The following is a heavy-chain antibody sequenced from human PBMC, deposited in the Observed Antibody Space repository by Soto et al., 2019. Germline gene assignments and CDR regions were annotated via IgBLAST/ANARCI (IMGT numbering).Heavy chain of an antibody. CDR1: GGSISSYY. D-gene: IGHD1-20*01. CDR2: IYYSGST. J-gene: IGHJ5*02. CDR3: ARDGRITGPPMGFDP. Sequence: QVQLQESGPGLVKPSETLSLTCTVSGGSISSYYWSWIRQPPGKGLEWIGYIYYSGSTNYNPSLKRRVTISVDTSKNQLSLKLSSVTAADTAVYYCARDGRITGPPMGFDPWGQGTLVTVSS. V-gene: IGHV4-59*01.